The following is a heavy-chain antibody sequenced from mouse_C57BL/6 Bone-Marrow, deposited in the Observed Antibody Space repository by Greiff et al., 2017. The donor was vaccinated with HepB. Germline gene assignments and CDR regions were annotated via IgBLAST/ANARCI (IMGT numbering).Heavy chain of an antibody. D-gene: IGHD1-1*01. Sequence: EVHLVESGGGLVQPGGSLKLSCAASGFTFSDYYMYWVRQTPEKRLEWVAYISNGGGSTYYPDTVKGRFTISRDNAKNTLYLQMSRLKSEDTAMYYCARAAPTVVATDYAMDYWGQGTSVTVSS. J-gene: IGHJ4*01. V-gene: IGHV5-12*01. CDR2: ISNGGGST. CDR1: GFTFSDYY. CDR3: ARAAPTVVATDYAMDY.